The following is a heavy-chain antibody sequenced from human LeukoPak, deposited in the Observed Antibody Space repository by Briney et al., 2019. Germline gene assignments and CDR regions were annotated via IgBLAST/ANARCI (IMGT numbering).Heavy chain of an antibody. J-gene: IGHJ4*02. CDR3: ARDLACGGDCSLYFDY. CDR2: LFYGGST. D-gene: IGHD2-21*02. CDR1: GGSISSSNYH. Sequence: SETLSLTCTVSGGSISSSNYHWGWIRQSPGKGLEWIGSLFYGGSTYYNPSLKSRVTISVDTSKNQFSLKLNSVTAADTAVYYCARDLACGGDCSLYFDYWGQGTLVTVSS. V-gene: IGHV4-39*07.